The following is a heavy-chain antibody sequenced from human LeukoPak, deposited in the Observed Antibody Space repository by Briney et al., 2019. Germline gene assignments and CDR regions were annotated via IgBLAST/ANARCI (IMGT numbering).Heavy chain of an antibody. CDR3: ARVSVGGGSYGFTGYYYMDV. V-gene: IGHV1-69*13. Sequence: ASVKVSCKASGGTFSSYAISWVRQAPGQGLEWIGGIIPIFGTANYAQKFQGRVTITADESTSTAYMELSSLRSEDTAVYYCARVSVGGGSYGFTGYYYMDVWGKETTVTVSS. CDR2: IIPIFGTA. CDR1: GGTFSSYA. J-gene: IGHJ6*03. D-gene: IGHD3-16*01.